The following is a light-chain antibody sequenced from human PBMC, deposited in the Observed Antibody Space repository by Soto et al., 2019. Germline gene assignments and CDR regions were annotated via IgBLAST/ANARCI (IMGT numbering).Light chain of an antibody. CDR2: DAS. CDR1: QSILSW. CDR3: QQYNNWPQT. J-gene: IGKJ1*01. V-gene: IGKV1-5*01. Sequence: DMQRTQSPSTLASSLVDRVTITWRASQSILSWLAWYQHKPGEAPKLLIYDASSLESGVPSRFSGSSSGTETTLTISRLKSEDFAVYYCQQYNNWPQTFGQGTQVDIK.